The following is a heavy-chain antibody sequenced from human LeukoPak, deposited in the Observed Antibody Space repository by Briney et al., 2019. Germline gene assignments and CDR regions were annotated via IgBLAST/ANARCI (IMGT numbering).Heavy chain of an antibody. CDR2: IYSGGST. J-gene: IGHJ3*02. Sequence: GGSLRLSCAASGFTVSSNCMSWVRQAPGKGLEWVSVIYSGGSTYDADSVKGRFTISRDNSKNTLYLQMNSLRAEDTAVYYCARWYYYDSSGYLHDAFDIWGQGTMVTVSS. CDR1: GFTVSSNC. CDR3: ARWYYYDSSGYLHDAFDI. D-gene: IGHD3-22*01. V-gene: IGHV3-66*02.